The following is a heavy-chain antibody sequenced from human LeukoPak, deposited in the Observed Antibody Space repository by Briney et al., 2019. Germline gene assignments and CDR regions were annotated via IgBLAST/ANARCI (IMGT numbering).Heavy chain of an antibody. D-gene: IGHD6-19*01. CDR1: GFTFSAYA. V-gene: IGHV3-48*04. J-gene: IGHJ4*02. Sequence: GGSLRLSCAASGFTFSAYAMAWVRQAPGKGLECVSHITTGGSSTFHADSVKGRFTISRDNAKNSLYLQMNSLRGEDTAVYYCARVRYDSGWYDYWGQGALVIVSS. CDR3: ARVRYDSGWYDY. CDR2: ITTGGSST.